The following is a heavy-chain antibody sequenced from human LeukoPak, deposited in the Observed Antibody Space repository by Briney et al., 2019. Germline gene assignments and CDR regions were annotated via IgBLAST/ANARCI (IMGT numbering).Heavy chain of an antibody. CDR3: AKAHYCSSTTCPIDH. CDR1: GFAFSSYA. CDR2: ISGSGGST. D-gene: IGHD2-2*01. J-gene: IGHJ4*02. V-gene: IGHV3-23*01. Sequence: GGSLRLSCAASGFAFSSYALSWVRQAPGKGLEWVSTISGSGGSTHYADSVKGRFTIPRDNSKNTLYLQMNSLRAEDTAVYYCAKAHYCSSTTCPIDHWGQGTLVTVSS.